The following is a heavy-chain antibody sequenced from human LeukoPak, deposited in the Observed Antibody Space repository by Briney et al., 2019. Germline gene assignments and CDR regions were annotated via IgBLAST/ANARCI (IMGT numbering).Heavy chain of an antibody. CDR3: ARDLDWNGNAFDI. CDR1: GYTFTSYG. V-gene: IGHV1-18*01. CDR2: ISSYNGNT. J-gene: IGHJ3*02. D-gene: IGHD1-1*01. Sequence: ASVKVSCKASGYTFTSYGISWVRQAPGQGLEWMGWISSYNGNTNYAQKLQGRVTMSTDKSTSTAYMELSSLRSEDTAVYYCARDLDWNGNAFDIWGQGTMVTVSS.